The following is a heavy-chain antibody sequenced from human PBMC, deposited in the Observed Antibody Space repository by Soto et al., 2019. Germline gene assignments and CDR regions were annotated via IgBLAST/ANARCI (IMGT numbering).Heavy chain of an antibody. V-gene: IGHV1-18*01. CDR3: ARDASNTYYDILTGVVDY. J-gene: IGHJ4*02. CDR2: ISAYNGNT. D-gene: IGHD3-9*01. CDR1: GYTFTSYS. Sequence: ASVKISCKTSGYTFTSYSISWVRQAPGQELEWMGWISAYNGNTNYAQKLQGRVTMTTDTSTSTAYMELRSLRSDDTAVYYCARDASNTYYDILTGVVDYWGQGTLVTVSS.